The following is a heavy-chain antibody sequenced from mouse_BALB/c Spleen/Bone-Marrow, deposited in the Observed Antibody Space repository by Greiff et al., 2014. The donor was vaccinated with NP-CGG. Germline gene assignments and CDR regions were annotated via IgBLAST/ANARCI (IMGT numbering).Heavy chain of an antibody. CDR3: AIYYYGSSGFAY. CDR2: IDPANGNT. J-gene: IGHJ3*01. Sequence: EVKLQESGAELVKPGASVKLSCTASGSNIKDTYMHWVKQRPEQGLEWIGRIDPANGNTKYDPKFQGKATITADTSSNTAYLQLSSLTSEDTAVYYCAIYYYGSSGFAYWGQGTLVTVSA. CDR1: GSNIKDTY. V-gene: IGHV14-3*02. D-gene: IGHD1-1*01.